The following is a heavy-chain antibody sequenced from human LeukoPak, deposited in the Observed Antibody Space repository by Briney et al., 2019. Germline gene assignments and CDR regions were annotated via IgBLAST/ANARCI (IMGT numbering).Heavy chain of an antibody. Sequence: SETLSLTCTVSGGSISSYYWSWIRQPPGKGLEWIGYIYYSGSTNYNPSLKSRVTISVDTSKNQFSLKLSSVTAADTAVYYCARVYSGYDYPLLYYFDYWGQGTLVTVSS. D-gene: IGHD5-12*01. V-gene: IGHV4-59*01. CDR1: GGSISSYY. CDR3: ARVYSGYDYPLLYYFDY. CDR2: IYYSGST. J-gene: IGHJ4*02.